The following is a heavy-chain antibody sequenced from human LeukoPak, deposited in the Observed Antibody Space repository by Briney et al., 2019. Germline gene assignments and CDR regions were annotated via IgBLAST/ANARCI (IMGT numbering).Heavy chain of an antibody. CDR3: ARQAAMAVYWYFDL. D-gene: IGHD5-18*01. V-gene: IGHV4-39*01. J-gene: IGHJ2*01. CDR2: IYYSGST. Sequence: SETLSLTCTVPGGSISSSSYYWGWIRQPPGKGLEWIGSIYYSGSTNYNPSLKSRVTISLDTSKNQFSLKLSSVTAADTAVFYCARQAAMAVYWYFDLWGRGTLVTVSS. CDR1: GGSISSSSYY.